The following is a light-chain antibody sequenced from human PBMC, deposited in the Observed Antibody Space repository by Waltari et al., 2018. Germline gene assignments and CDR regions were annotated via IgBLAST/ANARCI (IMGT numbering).Light chain of an antibody. V-gene: IGKV3-11*01. CDR2: DAS. CDR1: ESIGRY. Sequence: EIVLTQSPATLSLSPGERATLSCRASESIGRYLAWYQQKPGQAHRLLIYDASNRATGMPVRFTGSGSGTDFTLAISSLETDDFALYYCQHRSNWPAFGQGTRLEIK. J-gene: IGKJ5*01. CDR3: QHRSNWPA.